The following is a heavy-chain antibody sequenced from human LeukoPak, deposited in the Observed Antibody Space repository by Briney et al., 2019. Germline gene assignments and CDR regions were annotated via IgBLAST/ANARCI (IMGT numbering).Heavy chain of an antibody. J-gene: IGHJ4*02. CDR3: ARENLAGYFDY. Sequence: PGGSLRLSCAASGFTFSSYAMHWVRQAPGKGLEWVAVISYDGSNKYYADSVKGRFTISRDNSKNTLYLQMNSLRAEDTAVYYCARENLAGYFDYWGQGTLVTVSS. CDR2: ISYDGSNK. V-gene: IGHV3-30-3*01. CDR1: GFTFSSYA. D-gene: IGHD6-13*01.